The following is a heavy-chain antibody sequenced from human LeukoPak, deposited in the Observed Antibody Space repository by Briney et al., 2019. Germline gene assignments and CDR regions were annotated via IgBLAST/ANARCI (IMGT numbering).Heavy chain of an antibody. V-gene: IGHV4-61*02. CDR3: ASTVGRDYYDSSGSPLDY. D-gene: IGHD3-22*01. J-gene: IGHJ4*02. Sequence: SQTLSLTCTVSGGSISNLNYYWSWIRQPAGKGLEWIGRIYTSGSTNYNPSLKSRVTISVDTSKNQFSLKLSSVTAADTAVYYCASTVGRDYYDSSGSPLDYWGQGTLVTVSS. CDR1: GGSISNLNYY. CDR2: IYTSGST.